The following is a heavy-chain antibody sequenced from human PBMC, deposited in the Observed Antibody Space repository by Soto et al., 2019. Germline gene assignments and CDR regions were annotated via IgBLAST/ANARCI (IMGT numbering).Heavy chain of an antibody. V-gene: IGHV3-48*03. J-gene: IGHJ5*02. Sequence: EVHLVESGGGLVQPGGSLRLSCAASGFTFSDYEMNWVRQAPGKGLEWVSYISLSGTTIHYADSVKGRFTISRDNAKNSVYLQMNSLRVEDTAIYYCAIEGGFDGFYPWGQGTLVTVSS. CDR3: AIEGGFDGFYP. CDR1: GFTFSDYE. CDR2: ISLSGTTI.